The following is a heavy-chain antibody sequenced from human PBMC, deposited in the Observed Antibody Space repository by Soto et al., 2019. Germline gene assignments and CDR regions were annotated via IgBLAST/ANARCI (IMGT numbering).Heavy chain of an antibody. Sequence: QVQLQQWGAGLLKPSETLSLTCAVYGGSLSGYYWSWIRQPPGKGLEWIGEINHSGSTNYNPSLKSRVTISVDTSKNQFSLKLSSVTAADTAVYYCARGEIVVVPAATNWFDPWGQGTLVTVSS. J-gene: IGHJ5*02. D-gene: IGHD2-2*01. CDR3: ARGEIVVVPAATNWFDP. CDR1: GGSLSGYY. V-gene: IGHV4-34*01. CDR2: INHSGST.